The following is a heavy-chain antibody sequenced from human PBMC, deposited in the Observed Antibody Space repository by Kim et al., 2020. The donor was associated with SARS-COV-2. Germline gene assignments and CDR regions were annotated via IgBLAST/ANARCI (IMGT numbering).Heavy chain of an antibody. Sequence: YADSGKGRLTSSIDDAKSSLYLQMNSLRGEDTAVYYCARDRSGSQQLFDDWGQGTLVTVSS. CDR3: ARDRSGSQQLFDD. D-gene: IGHD1-26*01. J-gene: IGHJ4*02. V-gene: IGHV3-48*01.